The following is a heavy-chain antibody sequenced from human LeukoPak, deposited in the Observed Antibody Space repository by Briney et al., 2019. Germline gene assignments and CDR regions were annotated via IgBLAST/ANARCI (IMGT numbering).Heavy chain of an antibody. V-gene: IGHV3-48*02. CDR2: INSSSSTI. CDR1: GFTFSSYS. J-gene: IGHJ6*02. D-gene: IGHD2-2*02. CDR3: ALQGPSGYCSSTSCYTDYYYGMDV. Sequence: GGSLRLSCAASGFTFSSYSMNWVRQAPGKGLEWVSYINSSSSTIYYADSVKGRFTISRDNAKNSLYLQMNSLRDEDTAVYYCALQGPSGYCSSTSCYTDYYYGMDVWGQGTTVTVSS.